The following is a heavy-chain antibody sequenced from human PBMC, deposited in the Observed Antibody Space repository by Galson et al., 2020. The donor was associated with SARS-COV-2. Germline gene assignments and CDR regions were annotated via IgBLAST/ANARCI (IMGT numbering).Heavy chain of an antibody. D-gene: IGHD3-16*01. V-gene: IGHV4-34*01. CDR1: GGSIYANDYY. CDR2: SHHSGRS. Sequence: SETLSLTCVVYGGSIYANDYYWTWIRQPPGKGLEWIGESHHSGRSIYNPSLRSRVIISVDTSANQFSLMLTSVTAEDAALYYCARGRDYTWGPDWGQGTLVTVSS. CDR3: ARGRDYTWGPD. J-gene: IGHJ4*02.